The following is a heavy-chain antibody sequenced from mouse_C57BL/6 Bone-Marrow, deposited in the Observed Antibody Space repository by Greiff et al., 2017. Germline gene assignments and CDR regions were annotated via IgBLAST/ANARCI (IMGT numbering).Heavy chain of an antibody. CDR2: INYDGSST. D-gene: IGHD1-1*01. J-gene: IGHJ1*03. V-gene: IGHV5-16*01. CDR3: ARDRDYYGSSWYWYFDV. CDR1: GFTFSDYY. Sequence: DVKLVESEGGLVQPGSSMQLSCTASGFTFSDYYMAWVRQVPEKGLEWVANINYDGSSTYYLDSLKSRFIISRDNAKNILYLQMSSLKSEDTATYYCARDRDYYGSSWYWYFDVWGTGTTVTVSS.